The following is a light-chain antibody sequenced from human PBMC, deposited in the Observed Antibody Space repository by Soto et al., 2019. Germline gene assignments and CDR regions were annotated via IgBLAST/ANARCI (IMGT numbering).Light chain of an antibody. V-gene: IGKV3-11*01. CDR3: QQRRNWPPT. CDR2: DTS. CDR1: QSVGRF. J-gene: IGKJ2*01. Sequence: EVVLTQSPATLSLSPGEGATLSCRASQSVGRFLAWYQQKPGQAPRLLIYDTSNRATGIPGRFSGSGSGTDFTLTISGLELEDFAIYYCQQRRNWPPTFGLGTKLDIK.